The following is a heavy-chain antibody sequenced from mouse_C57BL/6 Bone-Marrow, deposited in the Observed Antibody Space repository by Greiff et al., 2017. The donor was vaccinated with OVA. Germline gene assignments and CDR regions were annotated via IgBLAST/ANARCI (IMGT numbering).Heavy chain of an antibody. D-gene: IGHD1-1*01. Sequence: EVKLEESGGGLVQPGGSLKLSCAASGFTFSDYYMYWVRQTPEKRLEWVAYISNGGGSTYYPDTVKGRFTISRDNAKNTLYLQMSRLKSEDTAMYYCAREIYYGSSYPFAYWGQGTLVTVSA. CDR3: AREIYYGSSYPFAY. CDR1: GFTFSDYY. CDR2: ISNGGGST. V-gene: IGHV5-12*01. J-gene: IGHJ3*01.